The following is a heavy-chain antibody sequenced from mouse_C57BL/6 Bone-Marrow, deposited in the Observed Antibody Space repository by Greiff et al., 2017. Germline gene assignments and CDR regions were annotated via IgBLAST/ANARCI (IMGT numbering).Heavy chain of an antibody. CDR1: GYTFTSYW. D-gene: IGHD2-10*01. Sequence: QVQLQQPGAELVKPGASVKMSCKASGYTFTSYWITWVKQRPGQGLEWIGDIYPGSGSTNYNKKFKSKATLTVDTSSSTAYMQLSSLTSEDSAVYDCARPYYYNCWYLDFWGRGTTVTVSS. V-gene: IGHV1-55*01. J-gene: IGHJ1*03. CDR3: ARPYYYNCWYLDF. CDR2: IYPGSGST.